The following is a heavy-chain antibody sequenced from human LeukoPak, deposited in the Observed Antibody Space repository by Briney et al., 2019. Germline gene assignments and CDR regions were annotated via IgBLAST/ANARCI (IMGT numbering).Heavy chain of an antibody. J-gene: IGHJ4*02. CDR3: ARGGYNYGYDY. D-gene: IGHD5-18*01. CDR2: IYYSGST. V-gene: IGHV4-31*03. CDR1: GGSISSGGYY. Sequence: ASETLSLTCTVSGGSISSGGYYWSWIRQHPGKGLEWIGYIYYSGSTYNNPSLKSRVTISVDTSKNQFSLKLTSVTAADTAVYYCARGGYNYGYDYWGQGTLVTVSS.